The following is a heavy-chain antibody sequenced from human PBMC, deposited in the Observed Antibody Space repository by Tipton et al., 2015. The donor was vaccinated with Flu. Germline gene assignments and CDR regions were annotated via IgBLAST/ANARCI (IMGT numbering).Heavy chain of an antibody. Sequence: GLVKPSETLSLTCTVSGGSISSYYWSWIRQSPGKGLEWIGEIDHSGTTSYNPSLKSRVTISIDASKNQFSLKLSSVTAADTAVYYCARGCSGGSCYSDDAFDIWGQGTMVTVSS. CDR3: ARGCSGGSCYSDDAFDI. CDR1: GGSISSYY. D-gene: IGHD2-15*01. CDR2: IDHSGTT. V-gene: IGHV4-34*01. J-gene: IGHJ3*02.